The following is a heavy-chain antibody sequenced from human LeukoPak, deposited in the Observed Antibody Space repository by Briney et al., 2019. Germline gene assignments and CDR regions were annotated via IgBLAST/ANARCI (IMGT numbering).Heavy chain of an antibody. D-gene: IGHD1-26*01. J-gene: IGHJ4*02. CDR3: ARGVGATTHYFDY. V-gene: IGHV1-69*01. CDR2: IIPIFGTA. CDR1: GGTFSSYA. Sequence: SVKVSCKASGGTFSSYAISWVRQAPGQGLEWMGGIIPIFGTANYAQKFRGRVTITADESTSTAYMELSSLRSEDTAVYYCARGVGATTHYFDYWGQGTLVTVSS.